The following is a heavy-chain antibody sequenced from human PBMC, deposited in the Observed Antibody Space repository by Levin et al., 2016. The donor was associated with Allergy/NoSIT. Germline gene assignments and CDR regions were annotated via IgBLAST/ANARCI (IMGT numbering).Heavy chain of an antibody. J-gene: IGHJ4*02. CDR1: GFTFSSYW. V-gene: IGHV3-23*01. D-gene: IGHD2-21*02. Sequence: ESLKISCAASGFTFSSYWMSWVRQPPGKGLEWVASIVNSGEQTVYADSVKGRFTISRDTSKNMVFLQMNSLRVDDTAVYFCAKSDCGGDCRLTDYWGQGTLVTVSS. CDR3: AKSDCGGDCRLTDY. CDR2: IVNSGEQT.